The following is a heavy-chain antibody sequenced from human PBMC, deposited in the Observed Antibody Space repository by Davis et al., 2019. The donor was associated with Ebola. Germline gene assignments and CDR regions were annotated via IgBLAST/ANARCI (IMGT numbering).Heavy chain of an antibody. CDR3: ARGWLRGGLDV. CDR1: GDSVPSGNGA. Sequence: PSETLSLTCAISGDSVPSGNGAWNWIRQSPSGGLEWLGRTYYSSKWYKDYAVTVKSRITINPDTSKNQFSLQLNSVTPEDTALYYCARGWLRGGLDVWGEGTTVTVSS. J-gene: IGHJ6*04. CDR2: TYYSSKWYK. V-gene: IGHV6-1*01. D-gene: IGHD5-18*01.